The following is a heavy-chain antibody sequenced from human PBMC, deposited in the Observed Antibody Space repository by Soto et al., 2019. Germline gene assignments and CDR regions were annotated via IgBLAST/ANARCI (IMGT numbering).Heavy chain of an antibody. J-gene: IGHJ6*02. Sequence: SETLSLTCTVSGGSISSYYWSWIRQPPGKGLEWIGYIYYSGSTNYNPSLKSRVTISVDTSKNQFSLKLSSVTAADTAVYYCARVPITISSGKSYYYYYGMDVWGQGTTVTVSS. D-gene: IGHD3-10*01. V-gene: IGHV4-59*01. CDR2: IYYSGST. CDR1: GGSISSYY. CDR3: ARVPITISSGKSYYYYYGMDV.